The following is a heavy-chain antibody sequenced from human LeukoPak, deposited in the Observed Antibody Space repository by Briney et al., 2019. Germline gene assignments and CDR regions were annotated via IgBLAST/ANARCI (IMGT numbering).Heavy chain of an antibody. Sequence: SETLSLTCAVYGGSFSGYYWSWIRQPPGKGLEWIGEINHSGSTNYNPSLKSRVTISVDTSKNQFSLKLSSVTAADTAVYYCAGARRYGSGSNWFDPWGQGTLVTVSS. CDR1: GGSFSGYY. J-gene: IGHJ5*02. D-gene: IGHD6-19*01. CDR2: INHSGST. CDR3: AGARRYGSGSNWFDP. V-gene: IGHV4-34*01.